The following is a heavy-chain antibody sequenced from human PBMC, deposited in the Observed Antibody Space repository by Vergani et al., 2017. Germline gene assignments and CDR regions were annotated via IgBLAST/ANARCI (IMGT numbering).Heavy chain of an antibody. Sequence: QVQLQESGPGLVKPSQTLSLTCTVSGGSISSYYWSWIRQPPGKGLEWIGYIYYSGSTNYNPSLKSRVTISVDTSNNQFSLKLSSVTAAATAVYYSARSIRIAVANWLDPWGQGTLVTVSS. CDR1: GGSISSYY. D-gene: IGHD6-13*01. CDR2: IYYSGST. J-gene: IGHJ5*02. V-gene: IGHV4-59*01. CDR3: ARSIRIAVANWLDP.